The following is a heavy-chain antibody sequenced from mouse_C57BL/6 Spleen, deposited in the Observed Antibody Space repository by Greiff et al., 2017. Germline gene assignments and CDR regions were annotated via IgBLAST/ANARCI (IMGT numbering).Heavy chain of an antibody. Sequence: DVHLVESGGDLVKPGGSLKLSCAASGFTFSSYGMSWVRQTPDKRLEWVATISSGGSYTYYPDSVKGRFTISRDNAKNTLYLQMSSLKSEDTAMYYCAKDSSGYVFAYWGQGTLVTVSA. CDR1: GFTFSSYG. J-gene: IGHJ3*01. D-gene: IGHD3-2*02. CDR2: ISSGGSYT. V-gene: IGHV5-6*01. CDR3: AKDSSGYVFAY.